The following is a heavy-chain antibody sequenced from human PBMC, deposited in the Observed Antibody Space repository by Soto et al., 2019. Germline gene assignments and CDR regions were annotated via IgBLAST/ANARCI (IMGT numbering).Heavy chain of an antibody. Sequence: GGSLRLSCAASGFTFSSYAMSWVRQAPGKGLEWVSGISGSGGVSGISGSGGRTYYADSVKGRFTISRDNFKNALYLQMNSLRAEDTAVYYCTTTYCSSTSCPAWGQGTMVTVSS. CDR3: TTTYCSSTSCPA. D-gene: IGHD2-2*01. V-gene: IGHV3-23*01. J-gene: IGHJ3*01. CDR1: GFTFSSYA. CDR2: ISGSGGVSGISGSGGRT.